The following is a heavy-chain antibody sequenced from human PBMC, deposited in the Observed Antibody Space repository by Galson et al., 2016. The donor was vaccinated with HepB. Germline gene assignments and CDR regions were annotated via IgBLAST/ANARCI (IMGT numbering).Heavy chain of an antibody. CDR2: INADGTAT. Sequence: SLRLSCAASGFTFSSYAMTWVRQAPGKGLVWVSRINADGTATGYADSVKGRFTISRDDAMNTLYLQMNTLRVEDTAVYYCTRETRWYFDLWGRGTLLTVSS. CDR3: TRETRWYFDL. CDR1: GFTFSSYA. J-gene: IGHJ2*01. V-gene: IGHV3-74*01.